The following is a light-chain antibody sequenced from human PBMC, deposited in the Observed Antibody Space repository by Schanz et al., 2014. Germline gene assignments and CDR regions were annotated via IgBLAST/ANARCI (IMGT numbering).Light chain of an antibody. V-gene: IGKV3-20*01. CDR1: QSVDISY. Sequence: EIVLTQSPGTLSLSPGERATLSCRASQSVDISYLAWYQQKPGQAPRLLIYGASSRATGIPDRFSGSGSGTDFTLTISRLEPEDFVVYYCQQYGSSPRGSLTFGGGTKVEIK. CDR3: QQYGSSPRGSLT. J-gene: IGKJ4*01. CDR2: GAS.